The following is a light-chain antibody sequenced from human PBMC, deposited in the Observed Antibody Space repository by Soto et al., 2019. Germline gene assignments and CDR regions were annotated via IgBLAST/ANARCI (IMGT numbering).Light chain of an antibody. Sequence: QSVLTQPPSVSGSPGQSVTICCTGTSSDVGGYNRVSWYQQPPGKAPKLLIYDVSNRPSGGSTRFSGSKSGNTASLTISGLQAEDEADYYCTSYATGSAYVFGPGTKLTVL. CDR2: DVS. V-gene: IGLV2-18*02. CDR1: SSDVGGYNR. CDR3: TSYATGSAYV. J-gene: IGLJ1*01.